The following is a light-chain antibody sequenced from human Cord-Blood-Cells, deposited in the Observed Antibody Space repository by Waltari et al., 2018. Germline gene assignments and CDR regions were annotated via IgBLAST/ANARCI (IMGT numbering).Light chain of an antibody. Sequence: EIVMTQSPATLSVSPGEXATLSCRASQSVSSNLAWYQQKPGQAPRLLIYGASTRATGIPARFSGSGSGTEFTLTISSLQSEDFAVYYCQQYNNWLTFGGGTKVEIK. V-gene: IGKV3-15*01. CDR3: QQYNNWLT. CDR2: GAS. CDR1: QSVSSN. J-gene: IGKJ4*01.